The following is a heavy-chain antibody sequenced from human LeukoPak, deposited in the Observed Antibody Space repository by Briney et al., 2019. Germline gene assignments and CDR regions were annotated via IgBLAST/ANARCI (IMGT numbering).Heavy chain of an antibody. D-gene: IGHD6-19*01. Sequence: SETLSLTCAVYGGSFSGYYWSWIRQPPGKGLEWIGEINHSGSTNYNPSLKSRVTISVDTSKNQFSLKLSSVTAADTAVYYCARGPDIAVAGTDYWGQGTLVTVSS. V-gene: IGHV4-34*01. J-gene: IGHJ4*02. CDR3: ARGPDIAVAGTDY. CDR1: GGSFSGYY. CDR2: INHSGST.